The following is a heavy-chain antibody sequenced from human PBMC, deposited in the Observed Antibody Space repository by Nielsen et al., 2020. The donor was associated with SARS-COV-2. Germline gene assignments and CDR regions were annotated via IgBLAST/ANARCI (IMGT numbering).Heavy chain of an antibody. CDR3: ARDLGGYFDY. CDR1: GFTFSSYG. J-gene: IGHJ4*02. CDR2: ISYEGSKK. V-gene: IGHV3-30*03. Sequence: GESLKISCAASGFTFSSYGFYWVRQAPGKGLEWVASISYEGSKKYYADSLTGRFTVSRDNSKNTLYLQMNSLRAEDTAVYYCARDLGGYFDYWGQGTLVTVSS.